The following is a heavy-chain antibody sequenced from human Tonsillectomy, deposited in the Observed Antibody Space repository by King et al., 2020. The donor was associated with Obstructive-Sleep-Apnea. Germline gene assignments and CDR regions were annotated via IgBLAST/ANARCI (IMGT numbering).Heavy chain of an antibody. Sequence: QLQESGPGLVKPSETLSLTCTVSGYSISSSYYCGWIRQPPGKGLEWFGSIYHIVITYYNPSLKSPVTISVDTSKNQFSLKLSSVTAADTAVYYCARDTYYYDSSGYYSGADAFDIWGQGTMVTVSS. CDR3: ARDTYYYDSSGYYSGADAFDI. CDR1: GYSISSSYY. V-gene: IGHV4-38-2*02. J-gene: IGHJ3*02. D-gene: IGHD3-22*01. CDR2: IYHIVIT.